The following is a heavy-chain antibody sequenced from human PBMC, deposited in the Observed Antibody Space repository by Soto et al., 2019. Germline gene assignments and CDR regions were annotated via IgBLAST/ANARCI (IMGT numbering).Heavy chain of an antibody. Sequence: QVQLMQSGGGLVKPGGSLRLSCAASGFMFSDYYMTWIRQTPVRGLEWVAYINTISETNYADSVRGRFTLYRDNARNSLFLQMDSLRLEEAAVYYCARGRYRMDVWGQGTPVTASS. CDR3: ARGRYRMDV. V-gene: IGHV3-11*03. CDR2: INTISET. CDR1: GFMFSDYY. J-gene: IGHJ6*02.